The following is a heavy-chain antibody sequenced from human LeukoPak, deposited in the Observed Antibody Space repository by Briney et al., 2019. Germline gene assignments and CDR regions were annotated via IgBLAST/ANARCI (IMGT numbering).Heavy chain of an antibody. CDR2: ISYDGSNE. Sequence: GGSLRLSCAASGFTFSSYAMHWVRQAPDKELKWVAVISYDGSNEYYADSMKGRFTISRDNSKNTLYLQMNSLRAEDTAVYYCAKWMYYYDSSGFDYWGQGTLVTVSS. CDR1: GFTFSSYA. V-gene: IGHV3-30*18. CDR3: AKWMYYYDSSGFDY. D-gene: IGHD3-22*01. J-gene: IGHJ4*02.